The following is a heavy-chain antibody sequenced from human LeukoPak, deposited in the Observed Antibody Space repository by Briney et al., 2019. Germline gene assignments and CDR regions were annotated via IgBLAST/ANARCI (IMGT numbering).Heavy chain of an antibody. Sequence: ASVKVSCKTSGYRFTGYYVNWVRQAPGQGLDWMGWVNPDNGVTHFPQKFQGRVTMTTDTSTSTAYMELRSLRSDDTAVYYCARASRTYYYGSGTPDYWGQGTLVTVSS. CDR2: VNPDNGVT. CDR1: GYRFTGYY. CDR3: ARASRTYYYGSGTPDY. D-gene: IGHD3-10*01. J-gene: IGHJ4*02. V-gene: IGHV1-2*02.